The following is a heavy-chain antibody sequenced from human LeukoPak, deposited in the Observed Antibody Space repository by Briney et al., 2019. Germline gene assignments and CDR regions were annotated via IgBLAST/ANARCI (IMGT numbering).Heavy chain of an antibody. D-gene: IGHD4-17*01. CDR2: IYTSEIT. V-gene: IGHV4-59*01. J-gene: IGHJ4*02. CDR1: GGSISNYY. Sequence: SETLSLTCTVSGGSISNYYWSWIRQPPGKGLEWIGYIYTSEITNYNPSLRSRVTISVDTSKNQFSLKLSSVTAADTAIYYCARETGYGDYFFDYWGQGTLVTVSS. CDR3: ARETGYGDYFFDY.